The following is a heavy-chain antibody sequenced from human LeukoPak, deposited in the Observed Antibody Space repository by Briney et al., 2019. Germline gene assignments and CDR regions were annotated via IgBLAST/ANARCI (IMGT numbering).Heavy chain of an antibody. CDR3: ARGRGLRYFDWVAFG. V-gene: IGHV1-8*01. J-gene: IGHJ4*02. Sequence: GASVKVSCKVSGYSVTELSMHWVRQATGQGLEWMGWMNPNSGNTGYAQKFQGRVTMTRNTSISTAYMELSSLRSEDTAVYYCARGRGLRYFDWVAFGWGQGTLVTVSS. CDR1: GYSVTELS. D-gene: IGHD3-9*01. CDR2: MNPNSGNT.